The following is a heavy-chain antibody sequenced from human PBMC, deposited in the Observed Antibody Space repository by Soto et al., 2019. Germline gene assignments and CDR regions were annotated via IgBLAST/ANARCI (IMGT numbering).Heavy chain of an antibody. CDR3: ARVRYDRSGFDH. CDR2: ISHSGIT. CDR1: GDSISRSHW. D-gene: IGHD3-22*01. V-gene: IGHV4-4*02. Sequence: QVQLQESGPGLVRPSGALSVTCSVSGDSISRSHWWSWVRQSPGKGLEVIGEISHSGITNYNPSLKSRVNISGDKSKKQLYLKLTSVTAEDTAVYYCARVRYDRSGFDHWGQGTLVSVSS. J-gene: IGHJ4*02.